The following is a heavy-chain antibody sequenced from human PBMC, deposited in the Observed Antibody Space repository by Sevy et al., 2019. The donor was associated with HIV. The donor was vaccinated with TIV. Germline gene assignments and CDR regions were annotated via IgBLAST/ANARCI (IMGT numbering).Heavy chain of an antibody. CDR2: IKEDGSEK. Sequence: GGSLRLSCAASGFTFSSYAMSWVRQAPGKGLEWVANIKEDGSEKHYVDSVKGRFTISRDNTKNSLFLQMNSMRAEDTALYYCAGYNNLGYWGQGTLVTVSS. V-gene: IGHV3-7*01. D-gene: IGHD1-1*01. J-gene: IGHJ4*02. CDR1: GFTFSSYA. CDR3: AGYNNLGY.